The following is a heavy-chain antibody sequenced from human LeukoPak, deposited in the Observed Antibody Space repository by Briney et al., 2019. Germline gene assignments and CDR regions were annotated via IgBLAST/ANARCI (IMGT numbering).Heavy chain of an antibody. Sequence: GGSLRLSCAASGFTFSSYGMHWVRQAPGKGLEWVAVISYDGSNKYYADSVKGRFTISRDNSKNRLYLQMNSLRAEDTAVYHCAKDRVRLQMSGWFDPWGQGTLVTVSS. CDR1: GFTFSSYG. V-gene: IGHV3-30*18. D-gene: IGHD4-11*01. CDR3: AKDRVRLQMSGWFDP. J-gene: IGHJ5*02. CDR2: ISYDGSNK.